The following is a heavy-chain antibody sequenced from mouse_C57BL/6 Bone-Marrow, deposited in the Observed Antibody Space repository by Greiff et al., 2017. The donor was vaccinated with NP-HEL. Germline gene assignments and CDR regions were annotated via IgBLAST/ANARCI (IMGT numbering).Heavy chain of an antibody. CDR3: APLPYGYFDV. CDR2: IWWDDDK. V-gene: IGHV8-8*01. Sequence: QVTLKESGPGILQPSQTLSLTCSFSGFSLSTFGMGVGWIRQPSGKGLEWLAHIWWDDDKYYNPALKSRLTISKDTSKNLVFLKIANVATADTATYYCAPLPYGYFDVWGTGTPVTVSS. CDR1: GFSLSTFGMG. J-gene: IGHJ1*03.